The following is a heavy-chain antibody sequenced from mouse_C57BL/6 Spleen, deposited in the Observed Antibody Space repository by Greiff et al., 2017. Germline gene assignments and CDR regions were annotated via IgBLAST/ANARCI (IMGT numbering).Heavy chain of an antibody. Sequence: VKVVESGAELMKPGASVKLSCKATGYTFTGYWIEWVKQRPGHGLEWIGEILPGSGSTNYNEKFKGKATFTADTSSNTAYMQLSSLTTEDSAIYYCARNYGSSYSFYYAMDYWGQGTSVTVSS. D-gene: IGHD1-1*01. CDR3: ARNYGSSYSFYYAMDY. CDR1: GYTFTGYW. V-gene: IGHV1-9*01. CDR2: ILPGSGST. J-gene: IGHJ4*01.